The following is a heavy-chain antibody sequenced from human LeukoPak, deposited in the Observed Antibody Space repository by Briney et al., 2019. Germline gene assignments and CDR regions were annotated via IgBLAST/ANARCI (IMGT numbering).Heavy chain of an antibody. V-gene: IGHV1-18*01. CDR3: AREGSHYSNYGYFDY. Sequence: ASVKVSCKASGYTFTSYGISWVRQAPGQGLEWMGWISAYNGNTNYAQKLQGRVTMTTDTSTSTAYMELRSLRSDDTAVYYCAREGSHYSNYGYFDYWGQGTLVTVSS. J-gene: IGHJ4*02. CDR1: GYTFTSYG. CDR2: ISAYNGNT. D-gene: IGHD4-11*01.